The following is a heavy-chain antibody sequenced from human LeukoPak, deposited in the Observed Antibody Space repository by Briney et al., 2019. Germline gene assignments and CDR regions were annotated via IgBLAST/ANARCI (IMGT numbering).Heavy chain of an antibody. V-gene: IGHV3-21*01. D-gene: IGHD4-23*01. CDR3: ASGGYGGPPV. J-gene: IGHJ4*02. CDR2: LRSSSSYI. Sequence: PGGSLRLSCAASGFTFSSDSMNWARQAPGKGLEWVSILRSSSSYIYYADSVKGRFTSSRDNAKNSLRLQMTRLRAEDTAVYYCASGGYGGPPVWGQGTLVTVSS. CDR1: GFTFSSDS.